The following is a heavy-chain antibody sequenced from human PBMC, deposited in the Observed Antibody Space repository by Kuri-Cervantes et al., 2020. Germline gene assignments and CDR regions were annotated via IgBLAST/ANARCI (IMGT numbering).Heavy chain of an antibody. CDR3: ARRTWGDYGMDV. J-gene: IGHJ6*02. V-gene: IGHV4-59*12. CDR1: GGSISSYY. Sequence: GSLRLSCTVSGGSISSYYWSWIRQPPGKGLEWIGYIYHSGSTYYNPSLKSRVTISVDRSKNQSSLKLSSVTAADTAVYYCARRTWGDYGMDVWGQGTTVTVSS. D-gene: IGHD3-10*01. CDR2: IYHSGST.